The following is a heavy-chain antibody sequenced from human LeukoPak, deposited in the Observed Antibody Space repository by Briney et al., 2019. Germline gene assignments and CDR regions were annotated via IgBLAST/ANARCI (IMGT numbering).Heavy chain of an antibody. CDR2: ISGSGGST. D-gene: IGHD1-26*01. CDR3: AKGRRGVGARGQYFDY. Sequence: GGSLRLSCAASGFTFSSYAMSWVRQVPGKGLEWVSAISGSGGSTYYADSVKGRFTISRDNSKNTLYLQMNSLRAEDTAVYYSAKGRRGVGARGQYFDYWGQGTLVTVSS. V-gene: IGHV3-23*01. J-gene: IGHJ4*02. CDR1: GFTFSSYA.